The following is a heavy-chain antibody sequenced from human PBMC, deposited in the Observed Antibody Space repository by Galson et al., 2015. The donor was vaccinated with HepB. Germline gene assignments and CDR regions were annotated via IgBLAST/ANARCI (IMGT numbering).Heavy chain of an antibody. CDR3: ARGGYEYYGMDV. Sequence: SVKVSCKASGYTFTSYAMHWVRQAPGQRLEWMGWGNAGNGNTKYSQEFQGRVTITRDTSASTAYMELSSLRSEDMAVYYCARGGYEYYGMDVWGQGTTVTVSS. CDR1: GYTFTSYA. V-gene: IGHV1-3*02. D-gene: IGHD2-15*01. J-gene: IGHJ6*02. CDR2: GNAGNGNT.